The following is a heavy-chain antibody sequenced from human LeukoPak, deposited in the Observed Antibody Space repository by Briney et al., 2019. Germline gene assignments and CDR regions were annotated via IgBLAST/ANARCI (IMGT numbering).Heavy chain of an antibody. D-gene: IGHD3-22*01. CDR2: ISSSSTYI. CDR3: AREMDYYDSGGYCDY. V-gene: IGHV3-21*01. CDR1: GFTFSSYS. J-gene: IGHJ4*02. Sequence: GSLRLSCTASGFTFSSYSMSWVRQAPGKGLEWVSSISSSSTYIHYADSVKGRFTISRDNAKNSLYLQMNSLRAEDTAVYYCAREMDYYDSGGYCDYWGQGTLVTVSS.